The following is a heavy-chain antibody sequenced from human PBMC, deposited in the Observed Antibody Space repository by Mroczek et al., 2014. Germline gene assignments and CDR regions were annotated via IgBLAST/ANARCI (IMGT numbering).Heavy chain of an antibody. J-gene: IGHJ4*02. V-gene: IGHV3-9*01. CDR1: GFTFDDYA. CDR3: AKDRGYCSSTSCYTGFDY. D-gene: IGHD2-2*02. Sequence: VQLVESGGGLVQPGRSLRLSCAASGFTFDDYAMHWVRQAPGKGLEWVSGISWNSGSIGYADSVKGRFTISRDNAKNSLYLQMNSLRAEDTALYYCAKDRGYCSSTSCYTGFDYWGQGTLVTVSS. CDR2: ISWNSGSI.